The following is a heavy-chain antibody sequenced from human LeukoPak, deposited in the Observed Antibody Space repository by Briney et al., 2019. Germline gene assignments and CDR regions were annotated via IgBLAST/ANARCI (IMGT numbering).Heavy chain of an antibody. V-gene: IGHV3-11*01. CDR2: ISSSGSTI. Sequence: GGSLSLSCAASGFPFSDYYMSWIRQAPGKGLEWVSYISSSGSTIYYADSVKGRFTISRDNAKNSLYLQMNSLRAEDTAVYYCARRVSPYNWFDPWGQGTLVTVSS. J-gene: IGHJ5*02. CDR1: GFPFSDYY. CDR3: ARRVSPYNWFDP.